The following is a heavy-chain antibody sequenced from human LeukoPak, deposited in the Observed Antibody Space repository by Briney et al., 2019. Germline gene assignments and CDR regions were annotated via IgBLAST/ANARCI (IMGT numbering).Heavy chain of an antibody. V-gene: IGHV1-69*13. CDR3: ARVPSAAGYYFDY. Sequence: GASVKVSCKASGGTFSSYAISWVRQAPGQGLEWMGGIIPIFGTANYAQKFQGRVTITADESTSTAYMELSRLRSEDTAVYYCARVPSAAGYYFDYWGQGTLVTVSS. J-gene: IGHJ4*02. CDR1: GGTFSSYA. CDR2: IIPIFGTA. D-gene: IGHD6-13*01.